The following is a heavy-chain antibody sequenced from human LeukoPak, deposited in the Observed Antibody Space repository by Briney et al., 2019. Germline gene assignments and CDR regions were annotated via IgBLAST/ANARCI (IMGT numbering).Heavy chain of an antibody. CDR1: GGSFSGYY. J-gene: IGHJ4*02. CDR2: INHSGST. Sequence: SETLSLTCAVYGGSFSGYYWSWIRQPPGKGLEWIGEINHSGSTNYNPSLKSRVTISVDTSKNRFSLKLSSVTAADTAVYYCARGSLGAAAEIDYWGQGTLVTVSS. D-gene: IGHD6-13*01. CDR3: ARGSLGAAAEIDY. V-gene: IGHV4-34*01.